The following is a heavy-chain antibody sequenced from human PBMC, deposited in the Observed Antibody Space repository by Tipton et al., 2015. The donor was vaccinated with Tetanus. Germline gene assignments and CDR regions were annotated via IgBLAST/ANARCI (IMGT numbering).Heavy chain of an antibody. CDR1: GGTFSRYA. CDR3: GRDRDLFAGVVVIPAILGQ. D-gene: IGHD2-21*02. V-gene: IGHV1-69*01. J-gene: IGHJ4*02. CDR2: IIPGSSTA. Sequence: QLVQSGAEVKKPGSSVKVSCKASGGTFSRYALNWVRQAPGQGLEWMGGIIPGSSTANYAQTFKGRVTISADESTSTVHLELRSRRSDDTAVYYCGRDRDLFAGVVVIPAILGQWGQGTLVAVSS.